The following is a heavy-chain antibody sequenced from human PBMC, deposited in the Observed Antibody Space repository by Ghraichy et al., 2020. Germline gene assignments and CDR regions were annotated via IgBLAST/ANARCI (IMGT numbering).Heavy chain of an antibody. J-gene: IGHJ4*02. Sequence: SETLSLTCTVSGGSISSYCWSWIRQPPGTGLEWMWLVCYSGSTNYYPSRESRITISVDTSKNQFSLKLTSVTAAATAVYFCASVRCTRTGCYTRFTFDYLGQGTLVTVSS. V-gene: IGHV4-59*01. D-gene: IGHD2-2*02. CDR3: ASVRCTRTGCYTRFTFDY. CDR1: GGSISSYC. CDR2: VCYSGST.